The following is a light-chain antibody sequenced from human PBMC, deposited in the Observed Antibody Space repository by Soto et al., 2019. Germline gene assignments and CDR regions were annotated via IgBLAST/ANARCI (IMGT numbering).Light chain of an antibody. CDR2: EDR. J-gene: IGLJ2*01. V-gene: IGLV3-1*01. Sequence: SCELTQAPSGSVSPGQTASITCSGDKLGDKYSCWYQQKPGQSPVLVIYEDRKRPSGIPERFSGSKSGNTATLTISGTQAMDEADYYCQAWDSSTPVVFGGGTQLTVL. CDR1: KLGDKY. CDR3: QAWDSSTPVV.